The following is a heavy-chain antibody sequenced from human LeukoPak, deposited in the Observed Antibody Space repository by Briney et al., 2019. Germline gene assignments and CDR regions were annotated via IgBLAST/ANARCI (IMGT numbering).Heavy chain of an antibody. V-gene: IGHV3-7*03. Sequence: PGGSLRLSCAASGFTFTTYWMTWVRQAPGKGLEWVANINQDGTEKYYVDSVKGRFTISRDNAKNSLYLQMNSLRVEDTAVYYCARGYSSSWRNDAFDIWGQGTMVSVSS. CDR1: GFTFTTYW. J-gene: IGHJ3*02. D-gene: IGHD6-13*01. CDR3: ARGYSSSWRNDAFDI. CDR2: INQDGTEK.